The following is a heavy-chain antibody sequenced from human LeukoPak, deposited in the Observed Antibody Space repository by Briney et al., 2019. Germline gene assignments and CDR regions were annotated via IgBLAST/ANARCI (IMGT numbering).Heavy chain of an antibody. Sequence: ASVKLSCKASGYTFTTSGINWVRQAPGQGLEWMGCISGSNDNTNYAQNFQGRVTMTTDTSTSKAYMELRSLRSDDTAVYYCARGGSGSYLYSTFDPWGQGTLVTVSS. V-gene: IGHV1-18*04. J-gene: IGHJ5*02. CDR3: ARGGSGSYLYSTFDP. CDR1: GYTFTTSG. CDR2: ISGSNDNT. D-gene: IGHD3-10*01.